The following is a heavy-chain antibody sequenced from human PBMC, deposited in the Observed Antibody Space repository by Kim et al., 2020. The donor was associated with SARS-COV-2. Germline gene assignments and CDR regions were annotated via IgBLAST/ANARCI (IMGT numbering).Heavy chain of an antibody. CDR2: IIPIFGTA. Sequence: SVKVSCKASGGTFSSYAISWVRQAPGQGLEWMGGIIPIFGTANYAQKFQGRVTITADESTSTAYMELSSLRSEDTAVYYCARGRIPPRLQRGNYDSSGYYYYYYGMDVWGQGTTVTVSS. V-gene: IGHV1-69*13. D-gene: IGHD3-22*01. CDR3: ARGRIPPRLQRGNYDSSGYYYYYYGMDV. J-gene: IGHJ6*02. CDR1: GGTFSSYA.